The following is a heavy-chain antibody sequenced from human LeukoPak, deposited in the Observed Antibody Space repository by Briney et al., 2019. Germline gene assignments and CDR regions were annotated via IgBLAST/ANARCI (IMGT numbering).Heavy chain of an antibody. V-gene: IGHV3-30*18. D-gene: IGHD2-2*01. J-gene: IGHJ4*02. CDR1: GFTFSSYG. CDR3: AKDMRPIVVVPAAMRPDY. Sequence: GRSLRLSCAASGFTFSSYGMHWVRQAPGKGLEWVAVISYDGSNKYYADSVKGRFTISRDNSKNTLYLQMNSLRAEDTAVYYCAKDMRPIVVVPAAMRPDYWGQGTLVTVSS. CDR2: ISYDGSNK.